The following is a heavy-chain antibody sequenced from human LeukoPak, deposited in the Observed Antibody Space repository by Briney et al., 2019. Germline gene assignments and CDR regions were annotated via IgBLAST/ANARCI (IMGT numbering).Heavy chain of an antibody. Sequence: GGSLRLSCAASGFTFSSYAMHWVRRAPGKGLEWVAVISYDGSNKYYADSVKGRFTISRDNSKNTLYLQMNSLRAEDTAVYYCANSLGYCSSTSCYTLDYWGQGTLVTVSS. V-gene: IGHV3-30-3*01. J-gene: IGHJ4*02. CDR1: GFTFSSYA. CDR3: ANSLGYCSSTSCYTLDY. CDR2: ISYDGSNK. D-gene: IGHD2-2*02.